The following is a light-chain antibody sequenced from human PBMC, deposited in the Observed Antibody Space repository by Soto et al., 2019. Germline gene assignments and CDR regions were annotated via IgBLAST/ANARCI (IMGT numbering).Light chain of an antibody. CDR3: QQFDDSVT. CDR2: GAS. CDR1: ETVATN. Sequence: VMTQPPATLSVSPGERATLSCWASETVATNLAWYQQKPGQAPRLLISGASTRATGTPDRFSGSGSGTDFTLTISRLEPEDSAVYYCQQFDDSVTFGQGTRLEIK. J-gene: IGKJ5*01. V-gene: IGKV3D-15*01.